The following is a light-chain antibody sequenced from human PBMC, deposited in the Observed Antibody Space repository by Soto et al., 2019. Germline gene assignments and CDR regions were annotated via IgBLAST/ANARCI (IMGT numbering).Light chain of an antibody. J-gene: IGKJ1*01. Sequence: ESVLTQSPGTRSSSPGGRATLSCRASQSVTNNYLAWYQQKRGQAPRLLIWGASIRAADLPDRFSGGGSGTDFTLTISRLETEDFAVYYCHPYGSSPGTFGQGTKVEI. CDR1: QSVTNNY. CDR2: GAS. V-gene: IGKV3-20*01. CDR3: HPYGSSPGT.